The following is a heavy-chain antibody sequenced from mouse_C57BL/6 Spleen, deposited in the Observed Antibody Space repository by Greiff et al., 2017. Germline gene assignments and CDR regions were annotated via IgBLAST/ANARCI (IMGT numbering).Heavy chain of an antibody. Sequence: VQLQQPGPELVKPGDSVKISCKASGYSFTGYFMNWVMQSHGKSLEWIGRINPYNGDTFYNQKFKGKATLTVDKSSSTAHMELRSLTSEDSAVYYCARTEGYGVRTWFAYWGQGTLVTVSA. J-gene: IGHJ3*01. CDR1: GYSFTGYF. CDR2: INPYNGDT. V-gene: IGHV1-20*01. CDR3: ARTEGYGVRTWFAY. D-gene: IGHD2-2*01.